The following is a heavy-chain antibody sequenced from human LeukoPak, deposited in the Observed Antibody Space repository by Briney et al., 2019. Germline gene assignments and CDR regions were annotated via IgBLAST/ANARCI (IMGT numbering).Heavy chain of an antibody. V-gene: IGHV4-39*07. CDR3: ARGTAMVRGVLYFFDY. Sequence: SETLSLTCTVSGGSISSSSYYWGWIRQPPGKGLEWIGCIYYRGSAYYNPSLKGRVTISVDTSKNQFSLKVSSVTAADTAVYYCARGTAMVRGVLYFFDYWDQGTLVTVSS. CDR2: IYYRGSA. CDR1: GGSISSSSYY. D-gene: IGHD3-10*01. J-gene: IGHJ4*02.